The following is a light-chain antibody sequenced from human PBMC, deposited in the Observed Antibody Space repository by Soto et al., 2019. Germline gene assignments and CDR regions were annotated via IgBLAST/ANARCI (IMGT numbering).Light chain of an antibody. V-gene: IGKV3-20*01. Sequence: EIVLTQSPGTLSLSPGERATLSCRASQSVSSSYLAWYQQKPGQAPRLLIYGASSRATGIPDRFSGSGSGTDFTLTISGLEPEDVAVYYCQQYGSSRWTFGQGTKVEFK. J-gene: IGKJ1*01. CDR1: QSVSSSY. CDR3: QQYGSSRWT. CDR2: GAS.